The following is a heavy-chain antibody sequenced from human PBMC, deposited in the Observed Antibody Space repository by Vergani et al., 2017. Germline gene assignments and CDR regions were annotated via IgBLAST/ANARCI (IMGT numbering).Heavy chain of an antibody. J-gene: IGHJ5*02. V-gene: IGHV1-46*01. CDR2: INPSGGST. CDR3: ARETYDFWSGYYLFKGPNWFDP. D-gene: IGHD3-3*01. Sequence: QVQLVQSGAEVKKPGASVKVSCKASGYTFTSYYMHWVRQAPGQGLEWMGIINPSGGSTSYAQKFQGRVTMTRDTSTSTVYMELSSLRSEDTAVYYCARETYDFWSGYYLFKGPNWFDPWGQGTLVTVSS. CDR1: GYTFTSYY.